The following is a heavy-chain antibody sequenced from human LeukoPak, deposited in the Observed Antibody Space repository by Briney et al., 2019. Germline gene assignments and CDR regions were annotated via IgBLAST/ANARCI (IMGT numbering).Heavy chain of an antibody. V-gene: IGHV1-46*01. D-gene: IGHD4-17*01. Sequence: ASVKVSCKASGYTFTGYYMHWVRQAPGQGLEWMGIINPSGGSTSYAQKFQGRVTMTRDMSTSTAYMELRSLRSDDTAVYYCARESTPYGDPHGEDFDYWGQGTLVTVSS. CDR1: GYTFTGYY. J-gene: IGHJ4*02. CDR3: ARESTPYGDPHGEDFDY. CDR2: INPSGGST.